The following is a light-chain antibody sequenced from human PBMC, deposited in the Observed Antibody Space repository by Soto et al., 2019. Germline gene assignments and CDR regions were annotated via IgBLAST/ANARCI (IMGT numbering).Light chain of an antibody. Sequence: EIVMTQSPVTLSVPPGKTIPLLFRASQSVNRHYLAWYQQKPGQGPRLLIYGASSRATGIPDRFSGSGSGTDFSLTISGLEPEDFAVYHCQQYGSSPWTFGQGTKVDI. J-gene: IGKJ1*01. CDR1: QSVNRHY. V-gene: IGKV3-20*01. CDR2: GAS. CDR3: QQYGSSPWT.